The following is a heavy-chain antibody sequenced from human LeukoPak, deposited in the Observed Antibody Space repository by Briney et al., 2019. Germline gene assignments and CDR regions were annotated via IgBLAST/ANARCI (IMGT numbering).Heavy chain of an antibody. CDR2: ISSGSTYI. CDR1: GFTFSSYS. Sequence: GGSLRLSCSASGFTFSSYSMNWVRQAPGKGLEWVSSISSGSTYIYYADSVKGRFTLSRDNAKNSLYLQMNSLRAEDTAVYYCASSSGASWGNFGYWGQGTLVTVSS. V-gene: IGHV3-21*01. D-gene: IGHD2-15*01. J-gene: IGHJ4*02. CDR3: ASSSGASWGNFGY.